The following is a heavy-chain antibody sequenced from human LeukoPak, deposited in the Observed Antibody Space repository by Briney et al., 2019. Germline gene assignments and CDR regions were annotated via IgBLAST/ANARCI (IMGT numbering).Heavy chain of an antibody. CDR1: GFTFSDYD. D-gene: IGHD3-3*01. Sequence: GGSLRLSCAVSGFTFSDYDMHWVRQAPGKGLEWVAFIRYDGGNKFYRDSVKGRFTISRDNPRNTLYLQMNSLRVEDTAVYYCTKLASASADYWGQGTLVTASS. CDR3: TKLASASADY. J-gene: IGHJ4*02. CDR2: IRYDGGNK. V-gene: IGHV3-30*02.